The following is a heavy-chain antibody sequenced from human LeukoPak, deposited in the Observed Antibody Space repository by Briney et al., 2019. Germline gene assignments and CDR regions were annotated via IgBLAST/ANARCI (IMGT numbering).Heavy chain of an antibody. CDR1: GFTFSDYY. Sequence: GGSLRLSCAASGFTFSDYYMGWIRQAPGKGLEWVSYISSSSSYIYYADSVKGRFTISRDNAKNSLYLQMNSLRAEDTAVYYCATRLRFLEWLLHPLDYWGQGTLVTVSS. V-gene: IGHV3-11*06. D-gene: IGHD3-3*01. CDR2: ISSSSSYI. CDR3: ATRLRFLEWLLHPLDY. J-gene: IGHJ4*02.